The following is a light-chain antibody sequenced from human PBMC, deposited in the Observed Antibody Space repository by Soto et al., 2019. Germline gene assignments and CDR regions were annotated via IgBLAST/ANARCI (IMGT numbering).Light chain of an antibody. CDR3: SSYTSSSTLYV. CDR2: EVN. V-gene: IGLV2-14*01. CDR1: SSDVGSYTY. Sequence: QSALTQPASVSGSPRQSITISCTGASSDVGSYTYVSWYQQHPGKAPKLMIYEVNNRPSGVPNRFSGSKSGNTASLTISGLQAEDEADYNCSSYTSSSTLYVFGTGTKLTVL. J-gene: IGLJ1*01.